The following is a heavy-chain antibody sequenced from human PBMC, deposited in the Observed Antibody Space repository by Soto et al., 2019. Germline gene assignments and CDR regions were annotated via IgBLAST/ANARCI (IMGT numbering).Heavy chain of an antibody. D-gene: IGHD3-22*01. V-gene: IGHV3-33*01. J-gene: IGHJ4*02. CDR1: GFTFSSYG. CDR3: ARDYYKYYDSSGYYRSPAY. CDR2: IWYDGSNK. Sequence: PGGSLRLSCAASGFTFSSYGMHWVRQAPGKGLDWVAVIWYDGSNKYYADSVKGRFTISRDNSRNTLFLQMNSLRAEDTAVYYCARDYYKYYDSSGYYRSPAYWGQGTLVTVSS.